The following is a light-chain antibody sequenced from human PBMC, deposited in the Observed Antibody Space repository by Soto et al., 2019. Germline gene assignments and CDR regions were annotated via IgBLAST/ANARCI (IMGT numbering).Light chain of an antibody. J-gene: IGKJ4*01. CDR1: QSVSGN. CDR3: QQYNNWPPLT. Sequence: EIVMTQSPATLSVSPGERATLSCRASQSVSGNLAWYQQQPGQAPRLLIYGASTRATGIPARFSGSGSGTEFTLTISSLQSEHFAVYYCQQYNNWPPLTFGGGTKVEIK. V-gene: IGKV3-15*01. CDR2: GAS.